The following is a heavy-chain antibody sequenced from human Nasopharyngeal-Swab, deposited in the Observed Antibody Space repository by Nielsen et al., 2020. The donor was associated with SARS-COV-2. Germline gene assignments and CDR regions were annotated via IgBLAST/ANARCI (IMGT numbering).Heavy chain of an antibody. J-gene: IGHJ4*02. CDR2: INPNSGGT. CDR3: AKDLLHLGELSFGMDY. D-gene: IGHD3-16*02. V-gene: IGHV1-2*06. Sequence: WVRQAPGQGLEWMGRINPNSGGTNYAQKFQGRVTMTRDTSISTAYMELSRLRSDDTAVYYCAKDLLHLGELSFGMDYWGQGTLVTVSS.